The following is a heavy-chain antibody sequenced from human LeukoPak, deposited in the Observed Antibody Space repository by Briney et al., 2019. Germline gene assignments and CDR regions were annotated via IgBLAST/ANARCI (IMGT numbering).Heavy chain of an antibody. CDR2: INPSDATT. CDR3: ARVGGSLDAFDI. Sequence: ASVKVSCKASGYKTFGYTFTSYYMHWVRQAPGQGLEWMGTINPSDATTTYAQKFQGRVTLTRDTFTSTVYMELSSLGSEDTAIYYCARVGGSLDAFDIWGQGTMVTVSS. V-gene: IGHV1-46*01. D-gene: IGHD6-13*01. CDR1: GYKTFGYTFTSYY. J-gene: IGHJ3*02.